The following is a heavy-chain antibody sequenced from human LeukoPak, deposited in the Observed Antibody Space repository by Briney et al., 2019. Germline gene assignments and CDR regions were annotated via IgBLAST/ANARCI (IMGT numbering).Heavy chain of an antibody. CDR2: ITPIFGTA. CDR3: AREWGLESSGYYYAY. J-gene: IGHJ4*02. CDR1: GGTFSRFT. D-gene: IGHD3-22*01. V-gene: IGHV1-69*13. Sequence: SVKVSCKASGGTFSRFTISWVRQAPGQGFEWMGGITPIFGTANLAQKFQGRVSITADESTSTAFMELSSLRSEDTAVYYCAREWGLESSGYYYAYWGQGTLVTVSS.